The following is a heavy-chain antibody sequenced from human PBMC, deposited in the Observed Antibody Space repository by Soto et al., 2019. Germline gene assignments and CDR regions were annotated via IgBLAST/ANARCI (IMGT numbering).Heavy chain of an antibody. J-gene: IGHJ4*02. CDR1: GFTFTSSA. D-gene: IGHD3-3*01. V-gene: IGHV1-58*01. CDR2: IVVGSGNT. CDR3: AAGYDFWSGYYLGDY. Sequence: QMQLVQSGPEVKKPGTSVKVSCKASGFTFTSSAVQWVRQARGQRLEWIGWIVVGSGNTNYAQKFQERVTITRDMFTSTAYMELSSLRSEDTAVYYCAAGYDFWSGYYLGDYWGQGTLVTVSS.